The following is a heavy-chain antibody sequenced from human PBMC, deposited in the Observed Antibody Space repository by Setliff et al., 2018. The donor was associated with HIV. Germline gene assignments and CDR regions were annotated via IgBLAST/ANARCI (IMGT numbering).Heavy chain of an antibody. CDR2: IYYSGST. Sequence: SETLSLTCAVYGGSFTNYFWSWIRQSPGKGLEWIGYIYYSGSTNYNPSLKSRLSTSIDTSKNQFSLSLRSVTAADTAVYYCARGESWAWELHAVWGQGTLVTVSS. CDR1: GGSFTNYF. D-gene: IGHD1-26*01. V-gene: IGHV4-59*12. CDR3: ARGESWAWELHAV. J-gene: IGHJ4*02.